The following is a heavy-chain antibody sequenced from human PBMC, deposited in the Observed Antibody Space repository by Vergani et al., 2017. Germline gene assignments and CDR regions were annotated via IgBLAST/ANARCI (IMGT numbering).Heavy chain of an antibody. J-gene: IGHJ4*02. CDR3: ARQRPGNGWAPGYFDY. V-gene: IGHV4-39*01. CDR1: DDSISSGCYY. D-gene: IGHD6-19*01. CDR2: ISYSGLT. Sequence: QLQLQQSGPGLVKPSETLFLTCPVSDDSISSGCYYWGWIRQAPGKSLEWIGSISYSGLTYYNPSLKSRVAISVDTSKNPFSLKVTAVTAADTSVYFCARQRPGNGWAPGYFDYWGQGTLVTVSS.